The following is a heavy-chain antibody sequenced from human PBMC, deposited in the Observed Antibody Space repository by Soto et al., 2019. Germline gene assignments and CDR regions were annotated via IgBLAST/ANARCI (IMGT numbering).Heavy chain of an antibody. D-gene: IGHD3-10*01. J-gene: IGHJ4*02. CDR2: IIPILGIA. CDR1: GGTFSSYT. CDR3: AQTLLWFGALSTVDY. Sequence: QVQLVQSGAEVKKPGSSVKVSCKASGGTFSSYTISWVRQAPGQGLEWMGRIIPILGIANYAQKFQGRVTITADKSTSPAYMERSSLRSEDTAVYYCAQTLLWFGALSTVDYWGQGTLVTVSS. V-gene: IGHV1-69*02.